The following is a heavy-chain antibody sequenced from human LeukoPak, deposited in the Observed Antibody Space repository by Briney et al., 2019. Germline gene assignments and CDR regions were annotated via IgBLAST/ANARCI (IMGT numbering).Heavy chain of an antibody. CDR1: GYTFTGYY. CDR3: ARGRSVVVAAARWSDFDY. D-gene: IGHD2-2*01. V-gene: IGHV1-2*02. CDR2: INPNSGGT. J-gene: IGHJ4*02. Sequence: GASVKVSCKASGYTFTGYYMHWVRQAPGQGLEWMGWINPNSGGTNYAQKFQGRVTMTRDTSISTAYMELSRLRSDDTAVYYCARGRSVVVAAARWSDFDYWAQGTQVTVSS.